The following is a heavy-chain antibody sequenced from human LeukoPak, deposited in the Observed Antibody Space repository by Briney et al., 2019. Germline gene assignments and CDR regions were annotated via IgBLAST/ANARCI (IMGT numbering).Heavy chain of an antibody. V-gene: IGHV3-30*02. D-gene: IGHD3-10*01. Sequence: PWGSLRLSCAASGFTFSSYGMHWVRQAPGKGLEWVAFIRYDGSNKYYADSVKGRFTISRDNSKNTLYLQMNSPRAEDTAVYYCAQSGLSGSEEYFHHWGQGTLVTVSS. CDR3: AQSGLSGSEEYFHH. J-gene: IGHJ1*01. CDR1: GFTFSSYG. CDR2: IRYDGSNK.